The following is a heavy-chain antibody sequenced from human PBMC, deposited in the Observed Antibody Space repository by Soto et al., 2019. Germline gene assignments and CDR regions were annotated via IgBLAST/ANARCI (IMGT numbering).Heavy chain of an antibody. CDR1: GFTFSSYA. D-gene: IGHD2-15*01. J-gene: IGHJ4*02. CDR3: AKDKGKFGHCSGGNCYSDY. V-gene: IGHV3-23*01. CDR2: ISDSGVST. Sequence: GGSLRLSCAASGFTFSSYAMSWVRQAPGKGLEWVSAISDSGVSTYYADSVKGRFTISRDNSKNTLFLQTNSLRAEDTAVYYCAKDKGKFGHCSGGNCYSDYWGQGTLVTVSS.